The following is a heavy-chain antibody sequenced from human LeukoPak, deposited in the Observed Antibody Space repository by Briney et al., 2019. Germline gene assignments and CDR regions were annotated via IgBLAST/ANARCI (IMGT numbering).Heavy chain of an antibody. CDR1: GGTFSSYA. D-gene: IGHD1-26*01. Sequence: SVKVSCKASGGTFSSYAISWVRQAPGQGLEWMGGIIPIFGTANYAQKFQGRVTITADESTSTAYMELSSLRSEDTAVYHCASGKSGSHYAIEYFQHWGQGTLVTVSS. CDR2: IIPIFGTA. J-gene: IGHJ1*01. CDR3: ASGKSGSHYAIEYFQH. V-gene: IGHV1-69*13.